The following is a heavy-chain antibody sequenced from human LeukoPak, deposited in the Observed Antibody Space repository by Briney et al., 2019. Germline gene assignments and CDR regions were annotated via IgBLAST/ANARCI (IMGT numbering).Heavy chain of an antibody. V-gene: IGHV3-74*01. D-gene: IGHD2-15*01. J-gene: IGHJ4*02. Sequence: GGSRRLSCAAAAFTFSSYWMHWVRQAPGKGLVWVSRINSDGSSTGYADSVKGRFTISRDNAKNTLYLQMNSLRAEDTAVYYCAILWWHRADYWGQGTLVTVSS. CDR1: AFTFSSYW. CDR3: AILWWHRADY. CDR2: INSDGSST.